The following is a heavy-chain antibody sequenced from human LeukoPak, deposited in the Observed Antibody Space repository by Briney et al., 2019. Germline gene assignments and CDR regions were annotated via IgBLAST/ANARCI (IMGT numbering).Heavy chain of an antibody. Sequence: GGSLRLSCVASGFTFSTYAMTWVCQAPEKGLEWLSAISEDGLSTYYANSVKGRFTVSRDNSKNTVYLEMHSLRVDDTAVYFCAREFVLGYGLQSWGQGTLVTVSS. D-gene: IGHD5-12*01. V-gene: IGHV3-23*01. J-gene: IGHJ5*02. CDR3: AREFVLGYGLQS. CDR2: ISEDGLST. CDR1: GFTFSTYA.